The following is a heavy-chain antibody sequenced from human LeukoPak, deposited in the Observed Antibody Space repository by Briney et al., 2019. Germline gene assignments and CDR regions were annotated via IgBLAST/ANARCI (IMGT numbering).Heavy chain of an antibody. Sequence: GGSLRLSCAASGFTFSSYAMSWVRQAPGKGLEWVSAISGSGGSTYYADSVKGRFTISRDNSKNTLYLQISSLRAEDTAVYYCARNGGTYAYFQYWGQGTLVTVSS. CDR2: ISGSGGST. J-gene: IGHJ1*01. V-gene: IGHV3-23*01. D-gene: IGHD1-26*01. CDR1: GFTFSSYA. CDR3: ARNGGTYAYFQY.